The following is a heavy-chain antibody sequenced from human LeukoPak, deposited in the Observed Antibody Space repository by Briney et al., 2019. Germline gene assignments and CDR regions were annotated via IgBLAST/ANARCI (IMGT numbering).Heavy chain of an antibody. J-gene: IGHJ4*02. Sequence: PGGSLRLSCAASGFTFSSYAMGWVRQAPGKGLEWVSGISGSGGSTYYADSVKGRFTISRDSSKNTLWLQMNSLRAEDTAVYYCAKEVGSGSYHPFDSWGQGTLVSVSS. CDR1: GFTFSSYA. CDR2: ISGSGGST. D-gene: IGHD3-10*01. CDR3: AKEVGSGSYHPFDS. V-gene: IGHV3-23*01.